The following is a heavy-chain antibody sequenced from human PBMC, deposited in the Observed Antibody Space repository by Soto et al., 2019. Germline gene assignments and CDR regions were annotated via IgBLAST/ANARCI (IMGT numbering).Heavy chain of an antibody. J-gene: IGHJ4*02. D-gene: IGHD2-15*01. CDR2: ISSSSSYI. CDR1: GFTFSSYA. Sequence: EVQLLESGGGLVQPGGSLRLSCAASGFTFSSYAMSWVRQAPGKGLEWVSAISSSSSYIYYADSMKGRFTVSRDNAKNSLYLQMSSLRAEDTAVYYCARDGKGYCSGGSCYAPYYFDSWGQGTLVTVSS. CDR3: ARDGKGYCSGGSCYAPYYFDS. V-gene: IGHV3-21*01.